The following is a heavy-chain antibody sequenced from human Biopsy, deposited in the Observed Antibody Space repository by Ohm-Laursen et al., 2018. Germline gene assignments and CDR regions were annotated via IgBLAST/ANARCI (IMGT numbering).Heavy chain of an antibody. CDR3: ARATNSTGWPYYYFYGMDV. CDR2: IFYSVMT. D-gene: IGHD2/OR15-2a*01. V-gene: IGHV4-59*01. J-gene: IGHJ6*02. Sequence: SETLSLTCTVSGGSISSYYWNWIRQPPGKGLEWIGYIFYSVMTNYNPSLQSRVSISVDTSRNQVSLTLRSVTAADTAVYYCARATNSTGWPYYYFYGMDVWGQGTTVTVSS. CDR1: GGSISSYY.